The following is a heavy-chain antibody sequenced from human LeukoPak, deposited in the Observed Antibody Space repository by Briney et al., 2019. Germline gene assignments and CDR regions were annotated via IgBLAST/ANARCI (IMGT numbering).Heavy chain of an antibody. D-gene: IGHD2-2*01. Sequence: PSETLSLTCTVSGGSISSSSFYWGWIRQPPGKELEWIGSIYYSGSTYYNPSLKSRVTISVDTSKNQFSLKLSSVTAADTAVYYCARRRVVPAAIGWFDPWGQGTLVTVSS. V-gene: IGHV4-39*01. CDR1: GGSISSSSFY. J-gene: IGHJ5*02. CDR3: ARRRVVPAAIGWFDP. CDR2: IYYSGST.